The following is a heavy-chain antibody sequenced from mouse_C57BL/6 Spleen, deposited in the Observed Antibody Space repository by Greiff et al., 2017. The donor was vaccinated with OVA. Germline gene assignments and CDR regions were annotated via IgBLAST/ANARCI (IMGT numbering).Heavy chain of an antibody. Sequence: VHVKQSGTVLARPGASVKMSCKTSGYTFTSYWMHWVKQRPGQGLEWIGAIYPGNSDTSYNQKFKGKAKLTAVTSASTAYMELSSLTNEDSAVYYCTRGDGNSYYYAMDYWGQGTSVTVSS. J-gene: IGHJ4*01. CDR3: TRGDGNSYYYAMDY. V-gene: IGHV1-5*01. CDR2: IYPGNSDT. D-gene: IGHD2-1*01. CDR1: GYTFTSYW.